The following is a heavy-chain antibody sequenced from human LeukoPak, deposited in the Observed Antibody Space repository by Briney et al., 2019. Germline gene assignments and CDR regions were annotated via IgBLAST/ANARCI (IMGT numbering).Heavy chain of an antibody. CDR1: GGTFSSYA. J-gene: IGHJ3*02. V-gene: IGHV1-69*05. D-gene: IGHD4/OR15-4a*01. Sequence: SVKVSCKASGGTFSSYAISWVRQAPGQGLEWMGRIIPIFGTANYAQKFQGRVRITTDESTSTAYMELSSLRSEDTAVYYCARDTDYGANFAFDIWGQGTMVTVSS. CDR3: ARDTDYGANFAFDI. CDR2: IIPIFGTA.